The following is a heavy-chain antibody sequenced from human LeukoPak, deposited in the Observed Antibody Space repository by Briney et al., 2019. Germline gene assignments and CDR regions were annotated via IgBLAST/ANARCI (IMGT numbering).Heavy chain of an antibody. J-gene: IGHJ4*02. CDR3: ARGLPYSGGWLQGY. D-gene: IGHD6-19*01. V-gene: IGHV3-21*01. Sequence: GGSLRLSCAASGFTFSSYAMSWVRQAPGKGLEWVSSISSTSNYIFYTDSVKGRFTISRDNAKNSVYLQMNSLRAEDTAVYYCARGLPYSGGWLQGYWGQGTLVTVSS. CDR2: ISSTSNYI. CDR1: GFTFSSYA.